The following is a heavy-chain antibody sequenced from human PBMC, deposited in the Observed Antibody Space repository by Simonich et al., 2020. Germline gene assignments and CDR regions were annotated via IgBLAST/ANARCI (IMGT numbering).Heavy chain of an antibody. V-gene: IGHV4-38-2*01. J-gene: IGHJ6*02. CDR3: ARVGYSNYYYYGMDV. Sequence: QVQLQESGPGLVKPSETLSLTCAVSGYSISSGYYWGWIRQPPRKGLEWIGSIYHSGSTYTHPSIKSRITISVDTSKNQFSLKLSSVTAADTAVYYCARVGYSNYYYYGMDVWGQGTTVTVSS. CDR1: GYSISSGYY. D-gene: IGHD6-13*01. CDR2: IYHSGST.